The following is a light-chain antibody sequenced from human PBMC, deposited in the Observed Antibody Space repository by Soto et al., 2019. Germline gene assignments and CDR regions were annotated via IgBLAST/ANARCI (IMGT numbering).Light chain of an antibody. J-gene: IGKJ1*01. CDR3: QHYKSYPWT. CDR1: QSIDSW. CDR2: KAS. Sequence: DLPMTQSPSTMSASVGDRVTITCRASQSIDSWLAWYQQKPGKAPKFLMYKASNLESGVPLRFSGSGSETEFTLTISSLQPDDFAIYYCQHYKSYPWTFGQGTKVELK. V-gene: IGKV1-5*03.